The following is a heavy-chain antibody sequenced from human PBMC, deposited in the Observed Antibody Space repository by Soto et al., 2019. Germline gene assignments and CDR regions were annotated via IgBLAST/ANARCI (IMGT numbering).Heavy chain of an antibody. D-gene: IGHD2-15*01. CDR1: GVTVTDSY. CDR3: ARTSRPNCSGGTCYFDC. J-gene: IGHJ4*02. CDR2: IYSGGST. V-gene: IGHV3-66*01. Sequence: GGSLRLSCAASGVTVTDSYMNWVRQAPGKGLEWVSVIYSGGSTSYADSVKGRFAISRDNSKNTLYLQMNSLRAEDTAVYYCARTSRPNCSGGTCYFDCWGQGTLVTVSS.